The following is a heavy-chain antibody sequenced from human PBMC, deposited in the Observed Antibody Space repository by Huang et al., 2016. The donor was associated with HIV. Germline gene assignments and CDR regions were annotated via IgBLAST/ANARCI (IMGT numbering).Heavy chain of an antibody. V-gene: IGHV1-69*01. CDR3: ATDFILRTPPYFSFMDV. CDR1: SSYA. Sequence: SSYAISWVRQAPGQGLEWMGGIIPIFGTTNYEQNFTGRVRITADESTSTAYMELSSLRTNDTAAYYCATDFILRTPPYFSFMDVWCKGTTVSVSS. J-gene: IGHJ6*03. CDR2: IIPIFGTT.